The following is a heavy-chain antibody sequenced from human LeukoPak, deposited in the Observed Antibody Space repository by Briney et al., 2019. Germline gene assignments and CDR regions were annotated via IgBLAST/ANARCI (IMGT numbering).Heavy chain of an antibody. V-gene: IGHV3-53*01. D-gene: IGHD3-10*01. CDR1: GFTVSSNY. CDR3: ARASLGTMVRGVIRYYYMDV. J-gene: IGHJ6*03. Sequence: GGSLRLSRAASGFTVSSNYMSWVRQAPGKGLEWVSVIYSGGSTYYADSVKGRFTISRDNSKNTLYFQMNSLRAEDTAVYYCARASLGTMVRGVIRYYYMDVWGKGTAVTISS. CDR2: IYSGGST.